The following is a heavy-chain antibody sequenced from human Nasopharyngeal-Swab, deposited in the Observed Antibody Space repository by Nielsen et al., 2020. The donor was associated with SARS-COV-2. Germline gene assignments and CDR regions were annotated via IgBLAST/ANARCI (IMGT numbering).Heavy chain of an antibody. Sequence: WSRQCPGKGLEWIGYIYYSGSTYYNPSLKSRVTISVDTSKNQFSLKLSSVTAADTAVYYCARDLRYSSGWSPGRYFDLWGRGTLVTVSS. V-gene: IGHV4-31*02. CDR2: IYYSGST. J-gene: IGHJ2*01. D-gene: IGHD6-19*01. CDR3: ARDLRYSSGWSPGRYFDL.